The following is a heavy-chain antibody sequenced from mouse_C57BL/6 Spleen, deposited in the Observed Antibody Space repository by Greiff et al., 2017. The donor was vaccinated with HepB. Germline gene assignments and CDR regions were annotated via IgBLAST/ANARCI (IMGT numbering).Heavy chain of an antibody. J-gene: IGHJ2*01. CDR1: GYTFTSYW. D-gene: IGHD1-1*01. V-gene: IGHV1-52*01. CDR3: ARTNYYGSSYWYYFDY. CDR2: IDPSDSET. Sequence: VQLQQPGAELVRPGSSVKLSCKASGYTFTSYWMHWVKQRPIQGLEWIGNIDPSDSETHYNQKFKDKATLTVDKSSSTAYMQLSSLTSEDSAVYYCARTNYYGSSYWYYFDYWGQGTTLTVSS.